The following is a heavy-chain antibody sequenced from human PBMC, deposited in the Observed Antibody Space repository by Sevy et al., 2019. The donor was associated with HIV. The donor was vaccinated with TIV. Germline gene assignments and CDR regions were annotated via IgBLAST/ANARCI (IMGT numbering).Heavy chain of an antibody. Sequence: GGSLRLSCVASGFDFRTYPMNGVRQAPGKGLEWISNIRAENSGTNYADSVKGRFTVSRDNAQNSLYLQMNSLRVEDSAVYYCVRDYAVAFDHWGHGVLVTVSS. CDR1: GFDFRTYP. CDR2: IRAENSGT. CDR3: VRDYAVAFDH. J-gene: IGHJ4*01. V-gene: IGHV3-48*04. D-gene: IGHD4-17*01.